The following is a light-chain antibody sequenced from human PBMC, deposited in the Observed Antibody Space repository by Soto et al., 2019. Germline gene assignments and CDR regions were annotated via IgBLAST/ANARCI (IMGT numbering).Light chain of an antibody. V-gene: IGKV3-20*01. CDR1: ESVDFH. CDR2: DES. Sequence: VLTQSPATLSLSPGKRATLSCRASESVDFHLAWYQQKPGQDPRLLIYDESGRATGIPDRFSGSGSGTYFTLTITRLEPEDFAVYYRQQYGSSVAFGQGTKVDIK. J-gene: IGKJ1*01. CDR3: QQYGSSVA.